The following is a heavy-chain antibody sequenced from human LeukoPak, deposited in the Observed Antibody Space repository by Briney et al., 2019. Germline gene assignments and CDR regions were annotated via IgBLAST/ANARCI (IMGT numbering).Heavy chain of an antibody. V-gene: IGHV3-23*01. J-gene: IGHJ1*01. D-gene: IGHD6-19*01. CDR3: AKDPAVAGTAEYFQH. Sequence: GGSLRLSCAPSGFIFSSYAMTWVRQAPGKGLEWISAISGSGGGTYYADSVKGRFTISRDNSKNTLYVQMNSLRAEDTAVYYCAKDPAVAGTAEYFQHWGQGTLVTVSS. CDR1: GFIFSSYA. CDR2: ISGSGGGT.